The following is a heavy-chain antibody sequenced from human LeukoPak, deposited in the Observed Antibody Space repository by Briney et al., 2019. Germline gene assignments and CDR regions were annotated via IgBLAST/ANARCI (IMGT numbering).Heavy chain of an antibody. D-gene: IGHD5-12*01. Sequence: QTGGSLRPSCVVSGFTFSTHGFYWVRQAPGKGLEWVSVIWHDGGRKEYADSVRGRFTISRDNSNLYLQMNSLRAEDTAIYYCARDIGNSGFNLDYWGQGTPVTVSS. V-gene: IGHV3-33*01. J-gene: IGHJ4*02. CDR1: GFTFSTHG. CDR2: IWHDGGRK. CDR3: ARDIGNSGFNLDY.